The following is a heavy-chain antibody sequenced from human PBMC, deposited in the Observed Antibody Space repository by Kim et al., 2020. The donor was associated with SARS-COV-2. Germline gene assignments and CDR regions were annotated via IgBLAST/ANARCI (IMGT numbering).Heavy chain of an antibody. J-gene: IGHJ6*02. CDR2: IIPIFGTA. D-gene: IGHD2-8*01. V-gene: IGHV1-69*13. CDR1: GGTFSSYA. CDR3: ASSGEGVIVLMVYAIRDYYRSGMDV. Sequence: SVKVSCKASGGTFSSYAISWVRQAPGQGLEWMGGIIPIFGTANYAQKFQGRVTITADESTSTAYMELSSLRSEDTAVYYCASSGEGVIVLMVYAIRDYYRSGMDVWGQGTPVTVSS.